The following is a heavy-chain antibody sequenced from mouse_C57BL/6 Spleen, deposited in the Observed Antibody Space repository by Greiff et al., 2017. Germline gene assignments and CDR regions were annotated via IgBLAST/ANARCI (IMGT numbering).Heavy chain of an antibody. CDR2: IYPGDGDT. V-gene: IGHV1-82*01. Sequence: VQLQQSGPELVKPGASVKISCKASGYAFSSSWMNWVKQRPGKGLEWIGRIYPGDGDTNYNGKFKGKATLTEDKSSSTAYMQLSSLTSEDSAVYCCARSGSSYDYAMDYWGQGTSVTVSS. CDR3: ARSGSSYDYAMDY. D-gene: IGHD1-1*01. J-gene: IGHJ4*01. CDR1: GYAFSSSW.